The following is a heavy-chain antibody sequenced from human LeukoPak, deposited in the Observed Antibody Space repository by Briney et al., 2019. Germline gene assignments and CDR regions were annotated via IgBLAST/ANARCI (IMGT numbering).Heavy chain of an antibody. D-gene: IGHD6-19*01. V-gene: IGHV4-39*07. Sequence: SETLSLTCTVSGGSISSASYYWGWIRQPPGKGLEWIGTIYSSGSTYYNPSLSSRVSISIDTSKNQFSLKLTSVTAADTAVYYCAKVGAVADTQGMGYFDYWGQGTLVTVSS. CDR1: GGSISSASYY. J-gene: IGHJ4*02. CDR3: AKVGAVADTQGMGYFDY. CDR2: IYSSGST.